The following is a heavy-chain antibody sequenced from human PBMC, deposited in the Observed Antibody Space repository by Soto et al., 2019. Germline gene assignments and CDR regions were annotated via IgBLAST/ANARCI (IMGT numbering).Heavy chain of an antibody. Sequence: PSETLSLTCTVSGGSISRSTYYWGWIRQPPGKGLAWIGSIDYSGSTYYRPSLKSRVTISVDTSKNQFSLKLSSVTAADTAVYYCARQVPAAIRLGWFDPWGQGTLVTVSS. CDR3: ARQVPAAIRLGWFDP. D-gene: IGHD2-2*02. V-gene: IGHV4-39*01. CDR2: IDYSGST. CDR1: GGSISRSTYY. J-gene: IGHJ5*02.